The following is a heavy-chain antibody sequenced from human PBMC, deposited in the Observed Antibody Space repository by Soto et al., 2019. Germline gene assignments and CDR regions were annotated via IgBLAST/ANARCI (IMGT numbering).Heavy chain of an antibody. CDR2: INPNSGGT. J-gene: IGHJ3*02. D-gene: IGHD3-3*01. Sequence: GASVKVSCKASGYTFTGYYMHWVRQAPGQGLEWMGWINPNSGGTNYAQKFQGWVTMTRDTSISTAYMELSRLRSDDTAVYYCARTLMFFDFWSCPMSQGEGDAFDIWGQGTMVTVSS. V-gene: IGHV1-2*04. CDR3: ARTLMFFDFWSCPMSQGEGDAFDI. CDR1: GYTFTGYY.